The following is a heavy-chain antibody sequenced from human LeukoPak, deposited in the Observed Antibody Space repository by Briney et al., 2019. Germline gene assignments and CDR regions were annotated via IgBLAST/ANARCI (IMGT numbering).Heavy chain of an antibody. V-gene: IGHV1-46*01. CDR1: GYTFTSYY. J-gene: IGHJ5*02. D-gene: IGHD2-15*01. Sequence: ASVKVSCKASGYTFTSYYMHWVRQAPGQGLEWMGIINPSGGSTSYAQKFQGRVTMTRDTSTSTVYMELSSLGSEDTAVYYCARVAYCSGGSCYFNGLDPWGQGTLVTVSS. CDR3: ARVAYCSGGSCYFNGLDP. CDR2: INPSGGST.